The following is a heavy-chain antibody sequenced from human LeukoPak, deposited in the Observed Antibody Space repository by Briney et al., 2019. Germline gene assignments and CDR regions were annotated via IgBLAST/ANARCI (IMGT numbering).Heavy chain of an antibody. CDR2: IDPSDSYT. Sequence: GESLKTSCKGSGYSFTSYWITWVRQMPGKGLEWMGRIDPSDSYTNYSPSFQGHVTISADKSISTAYLQWSSLKASDTAIYYCARHENIFSTFDMWGQGTMVTVSS. CDR3: ARHENIFSTFDM. CDR1: GYSFTSYW. D-gene: IGHD3-9*01. V-gene: IGHV5-10-1*01. J-gene: IGHJ3*02.